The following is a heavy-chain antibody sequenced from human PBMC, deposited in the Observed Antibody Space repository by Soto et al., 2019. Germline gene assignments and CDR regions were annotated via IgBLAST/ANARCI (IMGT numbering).Heavy chain of an antibody. CDR3: ARGPSDSSGYYFGWFDP. CDR1: GYSFTSYW. V-gene: IGHV5-10-1*01. J-gene: IGHJ5*02. CDR2: IDPSDSYT. D-gene: IGHD3-22*01. Sequence: PGESLKISCKGSGYSFTSYWISWVRQMPGKGLEWMGRIDPSDSYTNYSPSFQGHVTISADKSIITAYLQWSSLKASDTAMYYCARGPSDSSGYYFGWFDPWGQGTLVTVSS.